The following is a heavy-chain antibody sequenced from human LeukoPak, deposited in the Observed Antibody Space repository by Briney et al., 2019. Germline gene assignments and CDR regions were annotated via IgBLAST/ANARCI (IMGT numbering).Heavy chain of an antibody. Sequence: ASVKVSCKASGYSFSDNYMQWLRQAPGQGFEWMGWIGPGGTKYADKFQGRITLTRDTSTSTAYMELTSLRYDDTAVYYCAKDCGLGGTRDIWGPGTLVTVS. V-gene: IGHV1-2*02. CDR1: GYSFSDNY. CDR2: IGPGGT. J-gene: IGHJ4*02. CDR3: AKDCGLGGTRDI. D-gene: IGHD3-16*01.